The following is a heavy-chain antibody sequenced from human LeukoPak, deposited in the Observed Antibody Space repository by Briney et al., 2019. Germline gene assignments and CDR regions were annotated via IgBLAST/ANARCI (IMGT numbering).Heavy chain of an antibody. D-gene: IGHD3-9*01. V-gene: IGHV1-2*02. CDR2: INGNTGAT. CDR3: AREKFSDILTGYFDY. J-gene: IGHJ4*02. Sequence: ASVRVSCKASGYAFTAYYIHWVRQAPGQGLEWMGWINGNTGATLYAQKFQGRVTMTRDTSISTAYMELSRLRSDDTAVYYCAREKFSDILTGYFDYWGQGTLVTVSS. CDR1: GYAFTAYY.